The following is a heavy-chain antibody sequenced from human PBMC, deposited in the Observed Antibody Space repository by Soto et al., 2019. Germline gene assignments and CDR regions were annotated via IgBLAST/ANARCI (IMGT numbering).Heavy chain of an antibody. J-gene: IGHJ5*02. CDR2: IIPILGTA. D-gene: IGHD6-19*01. V-gene: IGHV1-69*13. Sequence: SVKVSCKASGGTFSSYAISWVRHAPGQGLEWMGGIIPILGTANYAQKFQGRVTITADESTNTAYMELSSLRSEDTAVYYCARESNAVYSSGWYPWFDPWGQGTLVTVSS. CDR3: ARESNAVYSSGWYPWFDP. CDR1: GGTFSSYA.